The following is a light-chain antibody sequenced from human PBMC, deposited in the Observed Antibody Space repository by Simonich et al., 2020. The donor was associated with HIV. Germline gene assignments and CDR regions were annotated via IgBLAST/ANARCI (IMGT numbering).Light chain of an antibody. Sequence: QAVLTQPASLSASPGASASLTCTLRSGLNVGTYRIYWYQQKPGSPPPDLLRYKSDSDKQQGSGVPSRFSGSKDASANAGILLISGLQSEDEADYYCMIWHSSAWVFGGGTKLTVL. CDR3: MIWHSSAWV. CDR2: YKSDSDK. CDR1: SGLNVGTYR. V-gene: IGLV5-45*01. J-gene: IGLJ3*02.